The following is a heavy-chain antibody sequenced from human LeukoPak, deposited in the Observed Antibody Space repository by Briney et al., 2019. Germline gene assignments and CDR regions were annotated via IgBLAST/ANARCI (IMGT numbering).Heavy chain of an antibody. CDR3: ARESATSGSTD. J-gene: IGHJ4*02. V-gene: IGHV4-38-2*02. CDR1: GFTFSSYG. D-gene: IGHD3-10*01. CDR2: IYYSGST. Sequence: GSLRLSCAASGFTFSSYGMHWVRQPPGKGLEWIGSIYYSGSTYYNPSLKSRVTISVDTSKDQSSLRLSSVTAADTAFYYCARESATSGSTDWGQGTLVPVSS.